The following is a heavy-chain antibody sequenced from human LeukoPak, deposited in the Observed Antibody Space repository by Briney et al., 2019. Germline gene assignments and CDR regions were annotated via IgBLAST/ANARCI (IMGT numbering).Heavy chain of an antibody. CDR1: GGSISSSNYY. D-gene: IGHD4-23*01. CDR3: ARLVRNVGYGGDQFDY. J-gene: IGHJ4*02. V-gene: IGHV4-39*01. CDR2: IYYSGST. Sequence: SETLSLTCTVSGGSISSSNYYWGCFRQPPRKGLEWIGSIYYSGSTYYNPSLKSRVTISVDTSKNQFSLNLSSVTAADTAVYYCARLVRNVGYGGDQFDYRGQGTLVTVSS.